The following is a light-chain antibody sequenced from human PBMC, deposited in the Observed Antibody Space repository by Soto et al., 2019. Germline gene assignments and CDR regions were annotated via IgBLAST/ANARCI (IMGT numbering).Light chain of an antibody. CDR3: QQSYSRPRA. CDR1: PSISVY. Sequence: DIQMTQSPSSLSASVGHRVTITCRASPSISVYLNWYQQKPGKAPNLLIYSSSSLESGVPSRFSGSGSGTDFTLTISSLQPEDFATYFCQQSYSRPRAFGQGTKVEI. V-gene: IGKV1-39*01. J-gene: IGKJ1*01. CDR2: SSS.